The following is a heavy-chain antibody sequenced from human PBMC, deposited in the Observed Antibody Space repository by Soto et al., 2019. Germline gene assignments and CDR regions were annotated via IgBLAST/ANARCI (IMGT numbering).Heavy chain of an antibody. J-gene: IGHJ3*02. CDR3: ARFYRKAFDI. D-gene: IGHD4-4*01. V-gene: IGHV4-39*01. Sequence: QLQLQESGPGLVKPSETLSLTCTVSGGSVSSDSYNWDWIRQPPGKGLEWIGTIYYSGSTDYNPSLKSRVTISEDTSNNQFSLKVTSVTAADTAVYYCARFYRKAFDIWGRGATVTVS. CDR2: IYYSGST. CDR1: GGSVSSDSYN.